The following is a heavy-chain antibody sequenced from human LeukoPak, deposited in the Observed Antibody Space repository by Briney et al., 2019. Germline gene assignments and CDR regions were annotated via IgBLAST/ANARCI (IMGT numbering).Heavy chain of an antibody. CDR2: IDPNGDSA. CDR3: ARDYSGEWTWDY. J-gene: IGHJ4*02. CDR1: GYNLINHH. Sequence: ASVNVSCKASGYNLINHHMHWVRQAPGQGLEWMGIIDPNGDSARYAQKFQGRVTMTRDTSTSTDYLEVRSLRSEDTAVYYCARDYSGEWTWDYWGQGTLVTVSS. D-gene: IGHD1-26*01. V-gene: IGHV1-46*01.